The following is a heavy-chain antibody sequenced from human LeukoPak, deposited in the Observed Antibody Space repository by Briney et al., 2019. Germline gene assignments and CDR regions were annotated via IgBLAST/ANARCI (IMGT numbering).Heavy chain of an antibody. D-gene: IGHD5-12*01. Sequence: GGSLRLSCAASGFTVSSYAMSWVRQAPGKGLEWVSAISGTGGSTFYADSVKGRFTISRDTSKNTLYLQMNSLRAEDTAVYYCAKYSGNFTHTLGDYWGQGTLVTVSS. CDR2: ISGTGGST. J-gene: IGHJ4*02. V-gene: IGHV3-23*01. CDR3: AKYSGNFTHTLGDY. CDR1: GFTVSSYA.